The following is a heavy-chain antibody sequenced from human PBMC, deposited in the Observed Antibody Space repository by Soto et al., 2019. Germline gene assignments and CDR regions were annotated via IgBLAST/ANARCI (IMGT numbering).Heavy chain of an antibody. D-gene: IGHD6-19*01. V-gene: IGHV1-3*01. CDR1: GYTFTSYA. J-gene: IGHJ4*02. CDR2: INAGNGNT. Sequence: ASVKVSCKASGYTFTSYAMHWVRQAPGQRLEWMGWINAGNGNTKYSQKFQGRVTITRDTSASTAYMELSSLRSEDTAVYYCARVFLSVSCYEVKIAVAVLFYYWGQGTLVTVSS. CDR3: ARVFLSVSCYEVKIAVAVLFYY.